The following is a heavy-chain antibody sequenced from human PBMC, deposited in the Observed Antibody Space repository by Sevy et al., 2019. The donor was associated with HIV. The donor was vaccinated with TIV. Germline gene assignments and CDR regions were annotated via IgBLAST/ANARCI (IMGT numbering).Heavy chain of an antibody. Sequence: SETLSLTCTVSGGSISSYYWSWIRQPPGKGLEWIGYIYYSGSTNYNPSLKSRVTISVDTSKNQFSLKLSSVTAADTAVYYCARVVGNRFDPWGQGTLVTVSS. J-gene: IGHJ5*02. V-gene: IGHV4-59*01. CDR1: GGSISSYY. CDR2: IYYSGST. CDR3: ARVVGNRFDP. D-gene: IGHD2-15*01.